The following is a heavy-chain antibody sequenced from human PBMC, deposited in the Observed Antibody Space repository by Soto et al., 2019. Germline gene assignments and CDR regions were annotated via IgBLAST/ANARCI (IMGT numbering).Heavy chain of an antibody. Sequence: QVHLVQSGPEVKKPGASVTVSCKASGYTFTSFGLAWVRQARGQGLQWLGWISGYNGHTNYAQKFQDRVTLTTDKSTKTAYMELRSLRYDDSAVYYCARYAVFGADISPKYNYGVDVWGQGTTVTVSS. CDR3: ARYAVFGADISPKYNYGVDV. J-gene: IGHJ6*02. D-gene: IGHD3-3*01. V-gene: IGHV1-18*01. CDR1: GYTFTSFG. CDR2: ISGYNGHT.